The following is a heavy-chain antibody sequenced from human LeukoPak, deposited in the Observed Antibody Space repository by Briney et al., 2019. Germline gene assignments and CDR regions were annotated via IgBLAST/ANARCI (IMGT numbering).Heavy chain of an antibody. CDR1: GGSISSGGYS. J-gene: IGHJ4*02. D-gene: IGHD5-18*01. V-gene: IGHV4-31*11. Sequence: SQTLSLTCAVSGGSISSGGYSWSWIRQPPGKGLEWIGYISYSGSTYYNPSLKSRVTISVDTSENQFSLELSSVTAADTAVYYCAREAGYNYGQYYFDCWGQGTLVTVSS. CDR2: ISYSGST. CDR3: AREAGYNYGQYYFDC.